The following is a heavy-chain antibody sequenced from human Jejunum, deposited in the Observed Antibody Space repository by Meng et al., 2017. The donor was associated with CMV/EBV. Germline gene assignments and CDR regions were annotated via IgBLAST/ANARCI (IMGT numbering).Heavy chain of an antibody. V-gene: IGHV3-21*01. J-gene: IGHJ5*02. CDR1: GFTFSVNT. CDR3: ARDEGTHGWFDP. D-gene: IGHD3-10*01. Sequence: AAAGFTFSVNTSNWVRQAPGKGLEWVSSISSNSYYIYYADSVKGRFTISRDNTQNSLYLQMNSLRAEDTAVYYCARDEGTHGWFDPWGQGTLVTVSS. CDR2: ISSNSYYI.